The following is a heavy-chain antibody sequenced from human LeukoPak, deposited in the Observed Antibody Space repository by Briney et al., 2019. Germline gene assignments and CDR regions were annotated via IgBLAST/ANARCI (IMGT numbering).Heavy chain of an antibody. CDR2: ISSSSGTV. CDR3: ARGHIEAFDI. J-gene: IGHJ3*02. Sequence: QPGGSLRLSCAASGFSLGSYSMNWVRQAPGKGLEWISYISSSSGTVYYADSVKGRFTISRDNAKNSLYLQMNSLRAEDTAVYYCARGHIEAFDIWGQGTMVTVSS. CDR1: GFSLGSYS. V-gene: IGHV3-48*04.